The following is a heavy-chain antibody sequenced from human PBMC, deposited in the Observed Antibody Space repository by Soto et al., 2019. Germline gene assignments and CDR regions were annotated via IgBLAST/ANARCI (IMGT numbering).Heavy chain of an antibody. V-gene: IGHV1-2*04. CDR1: GYTFTGYY. Sequence: VASVNVSCKASGYTFTGYYMHWVRQAPGQGLEWMGWINPNSGGTNYAQKFQGWVTMTRDTSISTAYMELSRLRSDDTAVYYCARDRTTLTTPYYYYYGMDVWGQGTTVTVSS. CDR3: ARDRTTLTTPYYYYYGMDV. J-gene: IGHJ6*02. CDR2: INPNSGGT. D-gene: IGHD4-17*01.